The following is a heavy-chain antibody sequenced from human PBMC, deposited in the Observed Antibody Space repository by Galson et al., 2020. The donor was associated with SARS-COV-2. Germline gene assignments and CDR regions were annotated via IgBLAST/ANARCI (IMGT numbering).Heavy chain of an antibody. CDR3: TTDQSCSGGVCYSSVGAVQH. CDR2: MKSKSDGGTT. D-gene: IGHD2-15*01. J-gene: IGHJ1*01. V-gene: IGHV3-15*01. CDR1: GITVRNAL. Sequence: GESLKISCVVSGITVRNALMSWVRQAPGKGLEWIGLMKSKSDGGTTEHAAPVKGRFTISRDDSENTVFLEMKSLKTEDTGSYYCTTDQSCSGGVCYSSVGAVQHWGQGT.